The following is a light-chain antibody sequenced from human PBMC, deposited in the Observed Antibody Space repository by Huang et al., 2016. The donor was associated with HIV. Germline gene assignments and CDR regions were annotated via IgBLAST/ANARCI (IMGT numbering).Light chain of an antibody. V-gene: IGKV3-11*01. CDR1: QSVGRN. CDR3: QQRDS. J-gene: IGKJ5*01. Sequence: EIVLTQSPGTLSLSPGERATLSCRASQSVGRNVGWYQQKAGQTPRLVSYDASSRATGIPARFSGSGSGTDFTLTISSLEPEDVAVYYCQQRDSFGQGTRLDIK. CDR2: DAS.